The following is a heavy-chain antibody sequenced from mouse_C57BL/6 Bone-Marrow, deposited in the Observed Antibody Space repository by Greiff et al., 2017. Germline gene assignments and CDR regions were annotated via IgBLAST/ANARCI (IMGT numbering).Heavy chain of an antibody. J-gene: IGHJ2*01. CDR3: ASGNLDY. V-gene: IGHV5-6*01. CDR2: ISSGGSYT. Sequence: EVQVVESGGVLVKPGGSLKLSCAASGFTFSSYGMSWVRQTPDKRLEWVATISSGGSYTYYPDSVKGRFTISRDNAKNTLYLQMSSLKSEDTAMYYCASGNLDYWGQGTTLTVSS. CDR1: GFTFSSYG.